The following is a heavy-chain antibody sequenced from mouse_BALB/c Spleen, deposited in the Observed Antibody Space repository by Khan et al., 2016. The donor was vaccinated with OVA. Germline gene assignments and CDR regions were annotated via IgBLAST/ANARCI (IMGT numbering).Heavy chain of an antibody. CDR3: ASHLTGSLAY. Sequence: EVELVESGGDLVKPRGSLKLSCAASGFTFSSYSMSWVRQTPDKRLEWVATISSGGDYPYYPDGVKGRFTFSIDNAKNTLYLQMSSLKSEDTAMYYCASHLTGSLAYWGQGTLVTVSA. D-gene: IGHD4-1*01. J-gene: IGHJ3*01. V-gene: IGHV5-6*01. CDR2: ISSGGDYP. CDR1: GFTFSSYS.